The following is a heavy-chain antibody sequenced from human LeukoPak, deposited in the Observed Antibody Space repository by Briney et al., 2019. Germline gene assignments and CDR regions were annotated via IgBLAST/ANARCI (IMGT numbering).Heavy chain of an antibody. Sequence: GGSLRLSCAVSRFTSSSYAMHWVRQVPSKWLEWVAVISYVGSNKYYADSVKGRLTISRDHSKNTLYLQMNSLRAEGTAVYYCPREPSSGSYVDYWGQGTLVTVSS. CDR1: RFTSSSYA. J-gene: IGHJ4*02. CDR2: ISYVGSNK. CDR3: PREPSSGSYVDY. D-gene: IGHD1-26*01. V-gene: IGHV3-30-3*01.